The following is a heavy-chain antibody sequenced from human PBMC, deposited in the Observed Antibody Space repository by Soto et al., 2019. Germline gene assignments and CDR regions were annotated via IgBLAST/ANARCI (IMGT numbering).Heavy chain of an antibody. D-gene: IGHD3-22*01. V-gene: IGHV4-59*01. CDR2: VHYSGAT. Sequence: LSETLSLTCGVSGGSISGYYWIWIRQPPGKGLEWIGYVHYSGATNYNPSLQSRFTISADASKSQFSLKLSSVTAADTAVYYCLLDSLPGPYAMDVSGRGTAVTLSS. CDR3: LLDSLPGPYAMDV. CDR1: GGSISGYY. J-gene: IGHJ6*02.